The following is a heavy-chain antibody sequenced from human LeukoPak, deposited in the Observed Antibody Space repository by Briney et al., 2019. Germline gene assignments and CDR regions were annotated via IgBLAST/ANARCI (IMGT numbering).Heavy chain of an antibody. V-gene: IGHV1-46*01. D-gene: IGHD3-22*01. CDR1: GYTFTSYY. CDR3: GRVYYDSSGYYYEGGRYFDY. CDR2: INPSGGST. J-gene: IGHJ4*02. Sequence: ASVKVSCKASGYTFTSYYMHWVRQAPGQGLEWMGIINPSGGSTSYAQKFQGRVTMTGDMSTSTVYMELSSLRSEDTAVYYCGRVYYDSSGYYYEGGRYFDYWGQGTLVTVSS.